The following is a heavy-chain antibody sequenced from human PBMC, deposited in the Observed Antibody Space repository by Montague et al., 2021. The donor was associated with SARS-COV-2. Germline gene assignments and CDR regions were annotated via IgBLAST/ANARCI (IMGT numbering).Heavy chain of an antibody. D-gene: IGHD3-10*01. CDR3: ARATSVRGAVSWFDP. CDR2: INPNGGT. Sequence: SETLSLTCTVSGGSFSSHFWSFIRQPPGKGLEWIGEINPNGGTNDNPSLRSRLTMSVDTSKNQFSLQLRSMTPADTAVYFCARATSVRGAVSWFDPWGQGILVTVSS. J-gene: IGHJ5*02. V-gene: IGHV4-59*11. CDR1: GGSFSSHF.